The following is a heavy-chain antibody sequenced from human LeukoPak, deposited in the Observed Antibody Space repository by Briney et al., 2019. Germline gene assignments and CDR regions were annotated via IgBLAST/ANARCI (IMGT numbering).Heavy chain of an antibody. J-gene: IGHJ5*02. CDR1: GFTFGDYG. D-gene: IGHD3-10*01. CDR3: AKVTMVRGVSWFDP. V-gene: IGHV3-49*04. Sequence: GVLRLSCAASGFTFGDYGMTWVRQAPGKGLEWVSFIRSNAYGGTREYAASVKGRFTISRDDSKRIAYLQMDSLKIEDTALYYCAKVTMVRGVSWFDPWGQGTLVTVSS. CDR2: IRSNAYGGTR.